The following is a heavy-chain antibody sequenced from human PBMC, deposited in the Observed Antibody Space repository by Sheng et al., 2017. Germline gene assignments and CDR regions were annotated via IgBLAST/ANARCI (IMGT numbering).Heavy chain of an antibody. CDR1: GGTFSSYA. V-gene: IGHV1-69*01. CDR3: ASHDQVPAAKAHYYYYYGMDV. CDR2: IIPIFGTA. Sequence: SGAEVKKPGSSVKVSCKASGGTFSSYAISWVRQAPGQGLEWMGGIIPIFGTANYAQKFQDRVTITADESTSTAYMELSSLRSEDTAVYYCASHDQVPAAKAHYYYYYGMDVWGQGTTVTVSS. J-gene: IGHJ6*02. D-gene: IGHD2-2*01.